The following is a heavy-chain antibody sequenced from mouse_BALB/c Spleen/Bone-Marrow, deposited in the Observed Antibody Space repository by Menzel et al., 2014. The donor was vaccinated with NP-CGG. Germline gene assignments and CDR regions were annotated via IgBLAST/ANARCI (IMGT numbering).Heavy chain of an antibody. J-gene: IGHJ4*01. CDR2: IYTGDGST. D-gene: IGHD4-1*01. Sequence: VQLQQSGPELVKPGASVKMSCKASGYTFTSYYIHWVKQRPGQGLEWIGWIYTGDGSTKYNEKFKGKTTLTADKSSSTAYMLLSSLTSEDSAIYFCARKENWAYAMDYWGQGTSVTVSS. CDR1: GYTFTSYY. V-gene: IGHV1S56*01. CDR3: ARKENWAYAMDY.